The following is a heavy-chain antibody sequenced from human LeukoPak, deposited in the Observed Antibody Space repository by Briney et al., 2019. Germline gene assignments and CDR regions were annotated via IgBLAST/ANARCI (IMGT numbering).Heavy chain of an antibody. Sequence: GGSLRLSCAASGFTFSSYAMHWVRQAPGKGLEWVAVISYDGSNKYYADSVKGRFTISRDNPKNTLYLQMNSLRAEDTAVYYCARTKYSSSYDYWGQGTLVTVSS. CDR2: ISYDGSNK. V-gene: IGHV3-30-3*01. CDR3: ARTKYSSSYDY. J-gene: IGHJ4*02. D-gene: IGHD6-6*01. CDR1: GFTFSSYA.